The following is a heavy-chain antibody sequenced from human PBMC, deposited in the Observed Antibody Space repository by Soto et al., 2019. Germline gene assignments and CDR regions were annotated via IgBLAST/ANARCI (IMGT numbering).Heavy chain of an antibody. CDR2: IKQDGSEK. CDR3: ARDLGLIVATIHDAFDI. Sequence: PGGSLRLSCAASGFTFSSYGMHWVRQAPGKGLEWVANIKQDGSEKYYVDSVKGRFTISRDNAKNSLYLQMNSLRAEDTAVYYCARDLGLIVATIHDAFDIWGQGTMVTVSS. J-gene: IGHJ3*02. D-gene: IGHD5-12*01. V-gene: IGHV3-7*03. CDR1: GFTFSSYG.